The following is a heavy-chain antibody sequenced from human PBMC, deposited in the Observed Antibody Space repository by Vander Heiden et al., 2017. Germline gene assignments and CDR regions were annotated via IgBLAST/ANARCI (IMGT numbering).Heavy chain of an antibody. V-gene: IGHV1-8*01. J-gene: IGHJ6*02. CDR2: TNPNSGNT. CDR1: GYTFTSYD. CDR3: ARFGYSYGYDGMDV. Sequence: QVQLVQSGAEVKKPGASVKVSCKASGYTFTSYDINWVRQATGQGLEWMGWTNPNSGNTGYAQKFQGRVTMTRNTSISTAYMELSSLRSEDAAVYYCARFGYSYGYDGMDVWGQGTTVTVSS. D-gene: IGHD5-18*01.